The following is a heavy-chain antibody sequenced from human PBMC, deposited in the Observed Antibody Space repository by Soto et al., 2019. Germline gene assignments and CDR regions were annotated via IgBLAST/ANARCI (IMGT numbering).Heavy chain of an antibody. Sequence: PGGSLRLSCAASGFAFSDYYMTWIRQAPGKGLGWIAYINTGGVIKYYAESVKGRFTISRDNAKNSLDLQMNSLRAEDTAVYYCTRDSGIYYFDSWGQGTLVTVSS. CDR2: INTGGVIK. CDR1: GFAFSDYY. J-gene: IGHJ4*02. CDR3: TRDSGIYYFDS. V-gene: IGHV3-11*01. D-gene: IGHD2-15*01.